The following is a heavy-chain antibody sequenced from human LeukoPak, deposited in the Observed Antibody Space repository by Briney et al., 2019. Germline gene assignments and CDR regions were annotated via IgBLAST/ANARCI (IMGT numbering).Heavy chain of an antibody. Sequence: GASVKVSFKASGYTFTSYGISWVRQAPGQGLEWMGWISAYNGNTDYAQKLQGRVTMTTDTSTSTAYMELRSLRSDDTAVYYCARTKYYYDSGGYYRDAFDIWGQGTMVTVSS. CDR1: GYTFTSYG. J-gene: IGHJ3*02. D-gene: IGHD3-22*01. CDR3: ARTKYYYDSGGYYRDAFDI. CDR2: ISAYNGNT. V-gene: IGHV1-18*01.